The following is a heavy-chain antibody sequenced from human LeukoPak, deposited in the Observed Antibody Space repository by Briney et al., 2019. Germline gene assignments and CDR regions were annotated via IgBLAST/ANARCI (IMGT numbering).Heavy chain of an antibody. CDR2: ISNSGGTT. CDR3: AKDQGAVAGSEYDY. V-gene: IGHV3-23*01. D-gene: IGHD6-19*01. J-gene: IGHJ4*02. CDR1: GFTFSNYA. Sequence: PGGSLRLSCAASGFTFSNYAMSWVRQAPGKGLEWVSGISNSGGTTYYADSVKGRFTISRDNSKNTLYLQMNSLRAEDRAVYYCAKDQGAVAGSEYDYWGQGTLVTVSS.